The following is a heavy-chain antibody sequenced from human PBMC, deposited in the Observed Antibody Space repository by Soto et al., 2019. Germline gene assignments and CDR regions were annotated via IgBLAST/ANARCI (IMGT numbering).Heavy chain of an antibody. CDR2: INHSGST. V-gene: IGHV4-34*01. Sequence: PSETLSLTCAVYGGSFSGYYWSWIRQPPGKGLEWIGEINHSGSTNYNPSLKSRVTISVDTSKNQFSLKLSSVTAADTAVYYCARGFAYYYYGMDVWGQATTVTVSS. J-gene: IGHJ6*02. CDR3: ARGFAYYYYGMDV. CDR1: GGSFSGYY.